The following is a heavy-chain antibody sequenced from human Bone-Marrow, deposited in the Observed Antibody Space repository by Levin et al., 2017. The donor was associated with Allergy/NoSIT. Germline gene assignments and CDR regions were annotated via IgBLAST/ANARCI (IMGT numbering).Heavy chain of an antibody. Sequence: GGSLRLSFAASGFTFSTYGMHWVRQAPDKGLEWVAVISYDGTDKDYADSVKGRFTISRDNSKNTMYLHMNSLTTEDTAVYYCAILRIHYFDDWGQGTLVTVSS. CDR3: AILRIHYFDD. CDR1: GFTFSTYG. J-gene: IGHJ4*02. D-gene: IGHD2-15*01. V-gene: IGHV3-30*03. CDR2: ISYDGTDK.